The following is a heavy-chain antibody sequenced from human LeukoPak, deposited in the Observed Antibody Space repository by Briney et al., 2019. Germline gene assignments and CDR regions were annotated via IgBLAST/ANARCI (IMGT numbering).Heavy chain of an antibody. CDR3: AKEYGYTYGEFDY. CDR2: VSGSGGTT. J-gene: IGHJ4*02. CDR1: GFTFSSYG. Sequence: GGSLRLSCAVSGFTFSSYGMSWVRQAPGKGLEWVSGVSGSGGTTYYADSVKGRFTISRDNSKNTLYLQMNSLRAEDTAAYYCAKEYGYTYGEFDYWGQGTLVTVSS. D-gene: IGHD5-18*01. V-gene: IGHV3-23*01.